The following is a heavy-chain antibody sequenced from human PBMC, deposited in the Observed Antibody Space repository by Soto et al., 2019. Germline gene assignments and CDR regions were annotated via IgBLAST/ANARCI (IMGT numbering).Heavy chain of an antibody. V-gene: IGHV3-23*01. CDR2: ISGSGGST. D-gene: IGHD6-19*01. CDR3: ANGGAGQWTFDY. J-gene: IGHJ4*02. Sequence: VQLLESGGGLVQPGGSLRLSCAASGFTFSSYAMSWVRQAPGKGLEWVSAISGSGGSTYYADSVKGRFTISRDNSKNTLYLQMNSLRAEDTAVYYCANGGAGQWTFDYWGQGTLVTVSS. CDR1: GFTFSSYA.